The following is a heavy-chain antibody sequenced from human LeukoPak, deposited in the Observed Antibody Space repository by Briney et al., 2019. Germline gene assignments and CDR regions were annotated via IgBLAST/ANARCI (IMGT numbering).Heavy chain of an antibody. D-gene: IGHD3-16*01. CDR2: IYSGDNT. CDR1: GFTVSSNY. CDR3: ARSYLYIDYFDY. V-gene: IGHV3-66*01. J-gene: IGHJ4*02. Sequence: PGGSLRLSCAASGFTVSSNYMSWVRQAPGKGLEWVSVIYSGDNTHYADSVKGRFTISRDISKNTLFLQMNSLRAEDTAVYYCARSYLYIDYFDYWGQGTLVTVSS.